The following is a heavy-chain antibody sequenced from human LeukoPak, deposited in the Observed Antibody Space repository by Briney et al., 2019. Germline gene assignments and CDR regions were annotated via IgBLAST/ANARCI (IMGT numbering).Heavy chain of an antibody. CDR2: IYHSGST. Sequence: PSQTLSLTCAVSGGSISSGGYSWSWIRQPPGKGLEWIGYIYHSGSTYYDPSLKSRVTISVDRSKNQFSLKLSSVTAADTAVYYCARDGNSSGYYQYFQHWGQGTLVTVSS. V-gene: IGHV4-30-2*01. J-gene: IGHJ1*01. CDR1: GGSISSGGYS. CDR3: ARDGNSSGYYQYFQH. D-gene: IGHD3-22*01.